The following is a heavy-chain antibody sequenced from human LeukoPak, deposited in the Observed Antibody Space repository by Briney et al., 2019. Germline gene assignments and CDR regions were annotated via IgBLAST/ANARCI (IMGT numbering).Heavy chain of an antibody. CDR3: ARGPGLAVTGTD. V-gene: IGHV3-23*01. CDR2: ISGSGGST. J-gene: IGHJ4*02. CDR1: GFTFSSYG. D-gene: IGHD6-19*01. Sequence: GGSLRLSCAASGFTFSSYGMSWVRQAPGKGLEWVSAISGSGGSTYYADSVKGRFAISRDNSKNTLYLQMNSLRAEDTAVYYCARGPGLAVTGTDWGQGTLVTVSS.